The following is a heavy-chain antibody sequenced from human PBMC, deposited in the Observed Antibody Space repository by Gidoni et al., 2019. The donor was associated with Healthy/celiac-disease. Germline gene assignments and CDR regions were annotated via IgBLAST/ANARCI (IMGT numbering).Heavy chain of an antibody. V-gene: IGHV1-8*01. CDR1: GYTFTSYD. CDR3: ARVQILKLRFLEWYRDNWFDP. Sequence: QVQLVQSGAEVKKPGASVKVSCKASGYTFTSYDINWVRQATGQGLEWMGWMNPNSGNTGYAQKFQGRVTMTRNTSISTAYMELSSLRSEDTAVYYCARVQILKLRFLEWYRDNWFDPWGQGTLVTVSS. D-gene: IGHD3-3*01. CDR2: MNPNSGNT. J-gene: IGHJ5*02.